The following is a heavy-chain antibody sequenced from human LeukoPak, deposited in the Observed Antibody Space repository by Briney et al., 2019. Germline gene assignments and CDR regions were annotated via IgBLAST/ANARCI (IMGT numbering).Heavy chain of an antibody. CDR3: AKDIGRLWPDAFDI. J-gene: IGHJ3*02. CDR2: ISWNSGSI. Sequence: GGSLRLSCAASGFTFDDYAMHWVRQAPGKGLEWVSGISWNSGSIGYADSVKGRFTISRDNAKNSLYLQMNSLRAEDMALYYCAKDIGRLWPDAFDIWGQGTMVTVSS. CDR1: GFTFDDYA. D-gene: IGHD2-21*01. V-gene: IGHV3-9*03.